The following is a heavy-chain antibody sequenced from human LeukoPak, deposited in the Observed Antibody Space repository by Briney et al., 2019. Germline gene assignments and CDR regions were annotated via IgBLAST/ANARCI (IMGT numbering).Heavy chain of an antibody. V-gene: IGHV3-33*01. CDR2: IWYDGSNK. CDR1: GFTFSSYG. CDR3: ARSYCSGGTCYYYYGMDV. J-gene: IGHJ6*02. D-gene: IGHD2-15*01. Sequence: GGSLRLSCAASGFTFSSYGMHWVRQAPGKGLEWVAVIWYDGSNKYYADSVKGRFTISRDNSKNTLYLQMNSLRAEDTAVYYCARSYCSGGTCYYYYGMDVWGQGTTVTVSS.